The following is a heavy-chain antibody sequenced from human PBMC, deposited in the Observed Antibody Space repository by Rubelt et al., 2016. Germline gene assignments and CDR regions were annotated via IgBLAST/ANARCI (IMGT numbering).Heavy chain of an antibody. CDR3: ATDLFPVGAILT. CDR1: GYTLTELS. D-gene: IGHD1-26*01. J-gene: IGHJ4*02. V-gene: IGHV1-24*01. Sequence: QVQLVQSGAEVKKPGASVKVSCMVSGYTLTELSMHWVRQAPGKGLEWMGGFDPEDGETIYAQNVQGRVTMTEHTSTDTAYMELSSLRSEDTAVYYCATDLFPVGAILTWGQGTLVTVSS. CDR2: FDPEDGET.